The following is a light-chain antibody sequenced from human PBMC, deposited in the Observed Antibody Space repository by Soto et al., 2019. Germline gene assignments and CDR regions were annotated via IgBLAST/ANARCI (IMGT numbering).Light chain of an antibody. V-gene: IGKV3-20*01. CDR3: QQYGSSPWT. Sequence: EIVLTQSPGTLSLSPGERATLSCRASQSVSSSYLAWYQQKPGQAPRLLIYGASSRATGIPDRFSRSGSGADFTLTISRLEPEDFAVYYCQQYGSSPWTFGQGTKVDI. CDR1: QSVSSSY. J-gene: IGKJ1*01. CDR2: GAS.